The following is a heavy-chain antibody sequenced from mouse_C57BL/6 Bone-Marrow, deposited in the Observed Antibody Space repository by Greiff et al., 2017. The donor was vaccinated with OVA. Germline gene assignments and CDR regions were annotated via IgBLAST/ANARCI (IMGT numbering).Heavy chain of an antibody. D-gene: IGHD2-2*01. J-gene: IGHJ4*01. CDR2: INPNNGRT. CDR1: GYTFTDYY. Sequence: EVQLQQSGPELVKPGASVKISCKASGYTFTDYYMNWVKQSHGKSLEWIGDINPNNGRTSYNQKFKGKATLTVDKSSSTAYMELRSLTAEDSAVYYCARGYGYRHYWGQGTSVTVSS. CDR3: ARGYGYRHY. V-gene: IGHV1-26*01.